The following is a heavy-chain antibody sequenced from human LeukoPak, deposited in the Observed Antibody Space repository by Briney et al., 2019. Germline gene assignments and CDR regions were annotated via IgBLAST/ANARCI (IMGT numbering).Heavy chain of an antibody. Sequence: GGSLRLSCAASGFTVSSSFIYWVRQAPGKGLEWVAVIWYDGSNKYYADSVKGRFTISRDNSKNTLYLQMNSLRAEDTAVYYCAREKIVVVPARYYYYGMDVWGQGTTVTVSS. CDR3: AREKIVVVPARYYYYGMDV. CDR1: GFTVSSSF. J-gene: IGHJ6*02. CDR2: IWYDGSNK. D-gene: IGHD2-2*01. V-gene: IGHV3-33*08.